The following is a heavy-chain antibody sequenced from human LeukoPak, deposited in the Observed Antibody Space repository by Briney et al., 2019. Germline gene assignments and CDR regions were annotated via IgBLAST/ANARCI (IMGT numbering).Heavy chain of an antibody. D-gene: IGHD3-10*01. Sequence: GGSLRLSCSASGFNFSSCAMYWVRQAPGKGLEYVSGISGNGGSTYHADAVKGRFTISRDNSKNTLNLQMSSLRAEDTAVYFCVRSYGSGTYIDYWGQGTLATVSS. CDR1: GFNFSSCA. CDR2: ISGNGGST. J-gene: IGHJ4*02. CDR3: VRSYGSGTYIDY. V-gene: IGHV3-64D*06.